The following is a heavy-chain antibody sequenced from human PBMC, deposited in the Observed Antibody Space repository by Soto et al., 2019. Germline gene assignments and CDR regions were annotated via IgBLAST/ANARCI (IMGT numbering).Heavy chain of an antibody. CDR2: IYYSGST. CDR3: ARDFLAGSGSYYWFDP. J-gene: IGHJ5*02. V-gene: IGHV4-61*01. D-gene: IGHD3-10*01. Sequence: SETLSLTCNVSGVIVSRGTYYWSWIRQPPGKGLEWIGYIYYSGSTNYNPSLKSRVTISVDTSKNQFSLKLSSVTAADTAIYYCARDFLAGSGSYYWFDPWGQGTLVTVSS. CDR1: GVIVSRGTYY.